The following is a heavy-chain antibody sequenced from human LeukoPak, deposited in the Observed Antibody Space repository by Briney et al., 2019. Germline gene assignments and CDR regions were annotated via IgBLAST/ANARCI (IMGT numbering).Heavy chain of an antibody. J-gene: IGHJ4*02. V-gene: IGHV3-15*01. D-gene: IGHD3-10*01. CDR1: VFTFSSYG. CDR3: TTQLLWFGEFTFDY. Sequence: GGSLRLSCAASVFTFSSYGMYWVRQAPGKGLEWVGRIKSKTDGGTTDYAAPVKGRFTISRDDSKNTLYLQMNSLKTEDTAVYYCTTQLLWFGEFTFDYWGQETLVTVSS. CDR2: IKSKTDGGTT.